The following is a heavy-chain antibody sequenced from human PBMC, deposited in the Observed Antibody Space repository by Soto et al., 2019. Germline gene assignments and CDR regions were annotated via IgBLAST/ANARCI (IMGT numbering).Heavy chain of an antibody. Sequence: EVQLLESGGGLVQPGGSLRLSCAASGFTFSSYAMSWVRQAPGKGLEWVSAISGSGGSTYYADSVKGRFAISRDNSKNTLYLQMNSLRAEDTAVYYCAKYKGSTMVRGVIPFDYWGQGTLVTVSS. D-gene: IGHD3-10*01. V-gene: IGHV3-23*01. J-gene: IGHJ4*02. CDR1: GFTFSSYA. CDR3: AKYKGSTMVRGVIPFDY. CDR2: ISGSGGST.